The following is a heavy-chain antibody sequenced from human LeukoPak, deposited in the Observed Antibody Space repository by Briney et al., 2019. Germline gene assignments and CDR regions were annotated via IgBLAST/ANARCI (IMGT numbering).Heavy chain of an antibody. CDR1: GGSISSYY. CDR2: IYYSGST. J-gene: IGHJ3*02. D-gene: IGHD6-6*01. Sequence: PSETLSLTCTVSGGSISSYYWSWIRQPPGKGLEWIGYIYYSGSTNYNPSLKSRVTISVDTSKNQFSPKLSSVTAADTAVYYCARKLFAFDIWGQGTMVTVSS. CDR3: ARKLFAFDI. V-gene: IGHV4-59*01.